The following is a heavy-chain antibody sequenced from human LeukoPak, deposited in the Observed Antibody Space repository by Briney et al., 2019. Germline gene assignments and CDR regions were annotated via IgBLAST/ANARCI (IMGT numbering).Heavy chain of an antibody. CDR3: ARHLYYYDSSGYYYPLGAFDI. D-gene: IGHD3-22*01. CDR1: GSSFTSYW. CDR2: IYPGDSDT. J-gene: IGHJ3*02. V-gene: IGHV5-51*01. Sequence: PGGSLQISCQGSGSSFTSYWIGWVRQLPGKGLEWMGIIYPGDSDTRYSPSFQGQVTISADKSISTAYLQWSSLKASDTAMYCCARHLYYYDSSGYYYPLGAFDIWGQGTMVTVSS.